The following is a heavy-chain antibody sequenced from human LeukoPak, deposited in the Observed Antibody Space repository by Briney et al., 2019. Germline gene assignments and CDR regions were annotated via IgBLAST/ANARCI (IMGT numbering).Heavy chain of an antibody. J-gene: IGHJ4*02. D-gene: IGHD3-10*01. V-gene: IGHV3-21*04. CDR3: ARDFTMVRGVIPAN. Sequence: GGSLRLSCAASGFTFSSYSMNWVRQAPGKGLEWVSSISSSSSYIYYADSVKGRFTISRDSAKNSLYLQMNSLRAEDTAVYYCARDFTMVRGVIPANWGQGTLVTVSS. CDR1: GFTFSSYS. CDR2: ISSSSSYI.